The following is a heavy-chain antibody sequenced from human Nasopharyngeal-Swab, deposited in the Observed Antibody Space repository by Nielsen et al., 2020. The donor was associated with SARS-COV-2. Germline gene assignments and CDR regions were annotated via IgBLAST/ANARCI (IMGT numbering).Heavy chain of an antibody. CDR1: GFTFSSYG. Sequence: GGSLRLSCAASGFTFSSYGMHWVRQAPGKGLEWVAVISYDGSNKYYADSVKGRFTISRDNFKNTLYLQMNSLRAEDTAVYYCAKGTITMVRGVIGWFDPWGQGTLVTVSS. CDR3: AKGTITMVRGVIGWFDP. V-gene: IGHV3-30*18. D-gene: IGHD3-10*01. J-gene: IGHJ5*02. CDR2: ISYDGSNK.